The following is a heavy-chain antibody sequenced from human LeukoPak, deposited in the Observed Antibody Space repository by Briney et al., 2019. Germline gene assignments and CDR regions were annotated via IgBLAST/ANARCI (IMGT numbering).Heavy chain of an antibody. CDR1: GYSFSSYW. J-gene: IGHJ1*01. V-gene: IGHV5-10-1*01. Sequence: GESLKISCKGSGYSFSSYWISWVRQVPGKGLEWMGRIDPSDSYTNYSPSFQGHVTISADKSISTSYLQWSSLEASDTAMYYCARHMLVGAPVHFQHWGQGSLVTVSS. CDR2: IDPSDSYT. CDR3: ARHMLVGAPVHFQH. D-gene: IGHD1-26*01.